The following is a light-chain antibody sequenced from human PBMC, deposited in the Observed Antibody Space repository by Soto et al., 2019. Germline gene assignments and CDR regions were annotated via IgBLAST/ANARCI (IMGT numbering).Light chain of an antibody. CDR3: QQYGSSPLT. Sequence: EIVLTQSPGTLSLSPGERATLSCRASQSVSSSYLAWYQQKPGQAPRPLIYGASSRATGIPDRFSGSGSGTDFTLTITRLEPEDFAVYYCQQYGSSPLTFGGGTRWISN. CDR1: QSVSSSY. V-gene: IGKV3-20*01. J-gene: IGKJ4*01. CDR2: GAS.